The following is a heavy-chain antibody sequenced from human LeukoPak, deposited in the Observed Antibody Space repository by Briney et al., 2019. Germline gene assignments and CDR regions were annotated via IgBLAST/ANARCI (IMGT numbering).Heavy chain of an antibody. V-gene: IGHV3-21*01. D-gene: IGHD6-13*01. J-gene: IGHJ6*04. CDR3: ARDGPIAAAGISLDV. CDR1: GFTFSSYS. CDR2: ISSSSSYI. Sequence: PGGSLRLSCAACGFTFSSYSMNWVRQAPGKGLEWVSSISSSSSYIYYADSVKGRFTISRDNAKNSLYLQMNSLRAEDTAVYYCARDGPIAAAGISLDVWGKGTTVTVSS.